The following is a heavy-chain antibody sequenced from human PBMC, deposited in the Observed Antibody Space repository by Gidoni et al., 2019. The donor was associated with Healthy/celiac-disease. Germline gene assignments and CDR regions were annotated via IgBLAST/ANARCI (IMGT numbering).Heavy chain of an antibody. V-gene: IGHV1-69*01. CDR3: ARPNRIAVADYYYYGMDV. CDR1: GGTFSSYA. Sequence: QVQLVQSGAEVKKPGSSVKVSCKASGGTFSSYAISGVRQAPGQGLEWMGGIIPIFGTANYAQKFQGRVTITADESTSTAYMELSSLRSEDTAVYYCARPNRIAVADYYYYGMDVWGQGTTVTVSS. D-gene: IGHD6-19*01. J-gene: IGHJ6*02. CDR2: IIPIFGTA.